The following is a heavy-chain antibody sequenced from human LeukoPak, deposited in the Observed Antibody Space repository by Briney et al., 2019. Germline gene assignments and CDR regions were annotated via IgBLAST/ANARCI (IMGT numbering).Heavy chain of an antibody. D-gene: IGHD5-24*01. CDR2: IYYSGST. CDR3: ARVFAGDGYNDGFDY. J-gene: IGHJ4*02. CDR1: GGSISGYY. V-gene: IGHV4-59*08. Sequence: PSETLSHTCTVSGGSISGYYWSWIRQPPGKGLEWIGYIYYSGSTNYNPSLKSRVTISVDTSKNQFSLKLSSVTAADTAVYYCARVFAGDGYNDGFDYWGQGTLVTVSS.